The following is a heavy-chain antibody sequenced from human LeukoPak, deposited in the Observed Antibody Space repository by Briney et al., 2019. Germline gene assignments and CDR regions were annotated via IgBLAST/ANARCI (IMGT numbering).Heavy chain of an antibody. V-gene: IGHV4-34*01. J-gene: IGHJ5*02. D-gene: IGHD3-10*01. CDR2: INHSGST. Sequence: NPSETLSLTCAVYGGSFSGYYWSWIRQPPGKGLEWIGEINHSGSTNYNPSLKSRVTISVDTSKNQFSLKLSSVTAADTAVYYCARGRMELLWIGEMHNWFDPWGQGTLVTVSS. CDR3: ARGRMELLWIGEMHNWFDP. CDR1: GGSFSGYY.